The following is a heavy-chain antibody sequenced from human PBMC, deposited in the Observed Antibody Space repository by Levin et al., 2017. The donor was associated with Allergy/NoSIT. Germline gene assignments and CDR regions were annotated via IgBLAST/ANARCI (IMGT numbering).Heavy chain of an antibody. J-gene: IGHJ3*01. V-gene: IGHV1-3*01. CDR1: GYTFTISA. D-gene: IGHD2-15*01. CDR2: INAGNGNT. Sequence: GESLKISCKASGYTFTISAMHWLRQAPGQRPEWMGWINAGNGNTVYSQKFQGRVTITRDTSASTAYMELSSLRSGDTGVYFCAKATVYCSGGDCYSGYALHFWGQGTMVTVS. CDR3: AKATVYCSGGDCYSGYALHF.